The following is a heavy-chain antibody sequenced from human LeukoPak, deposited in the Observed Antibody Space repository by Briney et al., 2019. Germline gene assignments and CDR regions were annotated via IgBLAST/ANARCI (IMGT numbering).Heavy chain of an antibody. J-gene: IGHJ4*02. Sequence: SETLSLTCAVYGGSFSGYYWSWIRQPPGKGLEWIGEINHSGSTNYNPSLKSRVTISVDTSKNQFSLKLSSVTAADTAVYYCARVPRKAYYYDSRGTPVGFDYWGQGTLVTVSS. CDR3: ARVPRKAYYYDSRGTPVGFDY. CDR2: INHSGST. D-gene: IGHD3-22*01. V-gene: IGHV4-34*01. CDR1: GGSFSGYY.